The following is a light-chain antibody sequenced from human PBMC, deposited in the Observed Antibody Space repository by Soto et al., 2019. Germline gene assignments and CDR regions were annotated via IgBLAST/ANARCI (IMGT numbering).Light chain of an antibody. J-gene: IGKJ1*01. Sequence: DIQMTQSPSTLSASVGDSATTTCRASQTISRWLAWYQQKPGKATKLLIYEASSLQSGVPSRFSGSGSGTEFTLSISSLQSEEIAVYSCKQYNNWPWTFGQGTKVDIK. CDR2: EAS. CDR3: KQYNNWPWT. CDR1: QTISRW. V-gene: IGKV1-5*03.